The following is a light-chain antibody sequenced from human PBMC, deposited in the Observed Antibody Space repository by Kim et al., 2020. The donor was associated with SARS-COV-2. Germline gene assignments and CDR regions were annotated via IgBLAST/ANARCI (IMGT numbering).Light chain of an antibody. CDR3: QSYDRSLSGWV. Sequence: QSVLTQPPSVSGAPGQRVTISCTGSSSNIGAGYAVHWYQQLPGTAPKLLIYGNNNRPSGVPDRFSGSKYGTSASLAITGLQAEDEADYYCQSYDRSLSGWVFGGGTKLTVL. CDR2: GNN. CDR1: SSNIGAGYA. V-gene: IGLV1-40*01. J-gene: IGLJ3*02.